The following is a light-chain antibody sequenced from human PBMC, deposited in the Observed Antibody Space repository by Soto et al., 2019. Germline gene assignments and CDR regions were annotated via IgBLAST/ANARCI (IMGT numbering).Light chain of an antibody. Sequence: QSALTQPRSVSGSPGQSVTISCTGTSSDIGGCNYVSWYQQHPDKAPKVIIYDVTERPSGVPDRFSGSKSGNTASLSISGLQADDEADYYCCSYAGGYTYWVFGGGTQLTVL. J-gene: IGLJ3*02. CDR3: CSYAGGYTYWV. CDR2: DVT. CDR1: SSDIGGCNY. V-gene: IGLV2-11*01.